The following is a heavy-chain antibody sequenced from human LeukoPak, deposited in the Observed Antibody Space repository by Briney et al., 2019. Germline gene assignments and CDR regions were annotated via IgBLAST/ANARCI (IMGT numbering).Heavy chain of an antibody. V-gene: IGHV3-9*01. Sequence: GRSLRLSCAASGFTFDDYAMHWVRQAPGKGLEWVSGISWNSGSIGYADSVKGRFTISRDNSKNTLYLQMNSLRAEDTAVYYCAKVVAVTPDYYYYYMDVWGKGTTVTVSS. CDR1: GFTFDDYA. J-gene: IGHJ6*03. CDR2: ISWNSGSI. CDR3: AKVVAVTPDYYYYYMDV. D-gene: IGHD4-11*01.